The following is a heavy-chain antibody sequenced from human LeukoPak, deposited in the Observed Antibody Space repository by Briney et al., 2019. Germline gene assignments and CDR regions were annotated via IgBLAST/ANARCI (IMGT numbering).Heavy chain of an antibody. CDR1: GGSFSGYY. CDR2: INHSGST. V-gene: IGHV4-34*01. J-gene: IGHJ6*02. CDR3: ARFFHYFYGMDV. Sequence: PSETLSLTCAVYGGSFSGYYWSWIRQPPGKGLEWIGEINHSGSTNYNPSFKSRVTISVDTSKNQFFLKLSSVTAADTAVYYCARFFHYFYGMDVWGQGTTVTVSS.